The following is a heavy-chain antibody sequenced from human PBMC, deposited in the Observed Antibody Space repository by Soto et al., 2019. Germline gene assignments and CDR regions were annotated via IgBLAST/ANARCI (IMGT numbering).Heavy chain of an antibody. CDR2: ISGSGGST. Sequence: GGSLRLSCAASGFTFSSYAMSWVRQAPGKGLEWVSAISGSGGSTYYADSVKGRFTISRDNSKNTLYLQMNSLRAEDTAVYYCAKQPLVYWYELTGDYYGMDVWGQGTTVTVSS. V-gene: IGHV3-23*01. CDR3: AKQPLVYWYELTGDYYGMDV. D-gene: IGHD2-8*02. CDR1: GFTFSSYA. J-gene: IGHJ6*02.